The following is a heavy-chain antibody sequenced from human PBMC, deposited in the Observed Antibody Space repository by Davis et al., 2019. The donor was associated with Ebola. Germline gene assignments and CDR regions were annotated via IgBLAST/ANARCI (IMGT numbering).Heavy chain of an antibody. V-gene: IGHV3-48*01. J-gene: IGHJ6*02. Sequence: GESLKISCAASGFTFSSYSMNWVRQAPGKGLEWVSYISSSSSTIYYADSVKGRFTISRDNSKNTLYLQMNSLRAEDTAVYYCARANGYSYGDGMDVWGQGTTVTVSS. CDR2: ISSSSSTI. CDR3: ARANGYSYGDGMDV. D-gene: IGHD5-18*01. CDR1: GFTFSSYS.